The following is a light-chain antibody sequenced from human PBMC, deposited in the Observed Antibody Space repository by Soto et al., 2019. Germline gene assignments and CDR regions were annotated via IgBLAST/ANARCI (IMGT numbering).Light chain of an antibody. CDR3: CSYAGSSTLV. V-gene: IGLV2-23*01. Sequence: QSALTQPASVSGSPGPSITISCTGTSSDVGSYNLVSWYQQHPGKAPKLMIYEGSKRPSGVSNRFSDFKSGNTASLTISGLQAEDEDDYYSCSYAGSSTLVFGGGTQLTVL. J-gene: IGLJ2*01. CDR1: SSDVGSYNL. CDR2: EGS.